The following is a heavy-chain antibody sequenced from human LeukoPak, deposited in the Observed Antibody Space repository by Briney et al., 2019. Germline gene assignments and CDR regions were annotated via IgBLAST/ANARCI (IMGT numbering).Heavy chain of an antibody. CDR1: GGSISSSSYY. CDR2: IYYSGST. J-gene: IGHJ5*02. D-gene: IGHD5-24*01. V-gene: IGHV4-39*01. CDR3: ASAEMATIWFDP. Sequence: SETLSLTCTVSGGSISSSSYYWGWIRQPPGKGLEWIGSIYYSGSTYYNPSLKSRVTISVDTSKNQFSLKLSSVTAADTAVYYCASAEMATIWFDPWGQGTLVTVSS.